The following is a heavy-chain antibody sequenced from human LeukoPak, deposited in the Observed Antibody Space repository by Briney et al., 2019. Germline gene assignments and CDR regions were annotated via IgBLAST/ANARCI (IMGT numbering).Heavy chain of an antibody. V-gene: IGHV1-69*13. J-gene: IGHJ6*02. CDR1: GGTFSSYA. Sequence: SVKVSCKASGGTFSSYAISWVRQAPGQGLEWMGGIIPIFGTANYAQKFQGRVTITAAESTSTAYMELSSLRSEDTAVYYCARAESYYYYGMDVWGQGTTVTVSS. CDR3: ARAESYYYYGMDV. CDR2: IIPIFGTA.